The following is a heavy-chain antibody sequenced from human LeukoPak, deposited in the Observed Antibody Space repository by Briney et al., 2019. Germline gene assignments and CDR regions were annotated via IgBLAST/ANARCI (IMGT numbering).Heavy chain of an antibody. V-gene: IGHV1-46*03. CDR2: INPSGGST. J-gene: IGHJ4*02. D-gene: IGHD6-19*01. CDR1: GYTFTSYY. CDR3: ARGPRIAVAGTGLDY. Sequence: ASVKVSCKASGYTFTSYYMHWVRQAPGQGLEWMGIINPSGGSTSYAQKFQGRVTMNRDTSTSTVYMELSSLRSEDTAVYYCARGPRIAVAGTGLDYWGQGTLVTVSS.